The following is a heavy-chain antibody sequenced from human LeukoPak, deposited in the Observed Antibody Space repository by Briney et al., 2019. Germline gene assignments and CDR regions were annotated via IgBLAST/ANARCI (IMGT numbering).Heavy chain of an antibody. J-gene: IGHJ4*02. CDR3: AGRRVLDASLDY. D-gene: IGHD4/OR15-4a*01. Sequence: PGGSLRLSCAASGFTVSNNYMSWVRQAPGKGLEWVSVIYSSDNTYYVESVKGRFTISRDNSKNTLFLQMNRLRAEDTAVYYCAGRRVLDASLDYWGQGTLVTVSS. V-gene: IGHV3-66*02. CDR1: GFTVSNNY. CDR2: IYSSDNT.